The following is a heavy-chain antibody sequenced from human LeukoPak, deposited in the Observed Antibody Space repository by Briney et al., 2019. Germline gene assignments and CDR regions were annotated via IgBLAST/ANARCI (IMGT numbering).Heavy chain of an antibody. D-gene: IGHD3-10*01. CDR2: ISGSGGST. V-gene: IGHV3-23*01. Sequence: GGSLRLSCAASGFTFSSYAMSWVRHSPGKGLEWVSAISGSGGSTYYADSVKRRFTISRDNAKNSLYLQMNSLRAEDTAVYYCARGLVTMVRGVINYYYYGMDVWGQGTTVTVSS. CDR1: GFTFSSYA. CDR3: ARGLVTMVRGVINYYYYGMDV. J-gene: IGHJ6*02.